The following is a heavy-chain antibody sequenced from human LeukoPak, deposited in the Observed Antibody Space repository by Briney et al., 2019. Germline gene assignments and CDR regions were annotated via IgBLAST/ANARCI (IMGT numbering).Heavy chain of an antibody. CDR3: ARTVRDIVVVTATTYNYYMDV. V-gene: IGHV3-21*04. CDR1: GFTFSSYS. Sequence: PGGSLRLSCAASGFTFSSYSMNWVRQAPGKGLEWVSSISSSSSYIYYADSVKGRFTISRDNAKNSLYLQMNSLRAEDTALYYCARTVRDIVVVTATTYNYYMDVWGKGTTVTVSS. D-gene: IGHD2-21*02. J-gene: IGHJ6*03. CDR2: ISSSSSYI.